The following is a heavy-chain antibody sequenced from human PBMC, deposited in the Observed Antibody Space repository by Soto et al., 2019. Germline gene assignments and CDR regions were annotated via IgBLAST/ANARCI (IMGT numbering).Heavy chain of an antibody. CDR2: IYPTDSNS. CDR3: ARRAPGSSSWRAFDK. V-gene: IGHV5-51*01. J-gene: IGHJ3*02. Sequence: PGESLKISCKGSGYNFNIYHIGWVRHVPGKGLESVGIIYPTDSNSRYSPSFEGHVIFTADKSISTVYLQWSSLKASDTATYYCARRAPGSSSWRAFDKWGQGTMVTVSS. D-gene: IGHD6-13*01. CDR1: GYNFNIYH.